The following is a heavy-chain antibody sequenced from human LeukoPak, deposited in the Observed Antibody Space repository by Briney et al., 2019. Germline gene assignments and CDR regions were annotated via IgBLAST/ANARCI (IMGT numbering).Heavy chain of an antibody. D-gene: IGHD3-10*01. CDR2: ISWNSGSI. Sequence: PGRSLRLSCAASGFTFDDYAMHWVRQAPGKGLEWVSGISWNSGSIGYADSVKGRFTISRDNAKNSLYLQMNSLRAEDTALYYCATITMVRGVKGAFDIWAKGQWSPSLQ. CDR3: ATITMVRGVKGAFDI. CDR1: GFTFDDYA. V-gene: IGHV3-9*01. J-gene: IGHJ3*02.